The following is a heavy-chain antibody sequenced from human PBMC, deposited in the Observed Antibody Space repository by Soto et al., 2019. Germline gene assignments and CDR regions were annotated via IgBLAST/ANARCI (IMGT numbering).Heavy chain of an antibody. Sequence: ASVKVSCKASGYTFTSYYMHWVRQAPGQGLEWMGIINPSGGSTSYAQKFQGRVTMTRDTSTSTVYMELSSLRSEDTAVYYCARDNGGPYDGYCSGGSCYQSSHYYYGMDVWGQGTTVTVSS. CDR1: GYTFTSYY. V-gene: IGHV1-46*01. CDR3: ARDNGGPYDGYCSGGSCYQSSHYYYGMDV. CDR2: INPSGGST. D-gene: IGHD2-15*01. J-gene: IGHJ6*02.